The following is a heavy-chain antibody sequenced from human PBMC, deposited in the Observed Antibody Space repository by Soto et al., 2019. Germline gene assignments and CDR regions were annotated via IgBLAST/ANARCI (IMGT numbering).Heavy chain of an antibody. Sequence: QVQLVQSGAEVKKPGASVKVSCKASGYTFTGYYMHWVRQAPGQGLEWMGWINPNSGGTNYAQKFQGWVTIARDTSIGTAYMELSRLRSDDTAVYYCATSLLDYYYYGMDVWGQGTTVPVSS. D-gene: IGHD1-26*01. J-gene: IGHJ6*02. CDR3: ATSLLDYYYYGMDV. V-gene: IGHV1-2*04. CDR1: GYTFTGYY. CDR2: INPNSGGT.